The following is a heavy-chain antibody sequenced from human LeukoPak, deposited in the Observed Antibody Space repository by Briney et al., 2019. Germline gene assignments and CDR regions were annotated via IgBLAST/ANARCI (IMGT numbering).Heavy chain of an antibody. CDR2: IRRKINSYTT. CDR3: VRAFFWSDTWGMDV. CDR1: GFTFSDHY. Sequence: PGGSLRLSCVASGFTFSDHYMDWVRQAPGKGLEWVCRIRRKINSYTTEYAASVRGRFIISRDDSKNSLNLQMNSLKSEDTAVYYCVRAFFWSDTWGMDVWGQGTTVTVS. J-gene: IGHJ6*02. V-gene: IGHV3-72*01. D-gene: IGHD3-3*01.